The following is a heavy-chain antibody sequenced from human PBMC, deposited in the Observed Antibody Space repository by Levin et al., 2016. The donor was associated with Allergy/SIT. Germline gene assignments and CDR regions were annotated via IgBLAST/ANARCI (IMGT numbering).Heavy chain of an antibody. CDR3: ARGQGYSYPATGYGMDV. CDR2: IIPIFGTA. Sequence: SVKVSCKASGGTFSSYAISWVRQAPGQGLEWMGGIIPIFGTANYAQKFQGRVTITADESTSTAYMELSSLRSEDTAVYYCARGQGYSYPATGYGMDVWGQGTTVTVSS. V-gene: IGHV1-69*13. CDR1: GGTFSSYA. D-gene: IGHD5-18*01. J-gene: IGHJ6*02.